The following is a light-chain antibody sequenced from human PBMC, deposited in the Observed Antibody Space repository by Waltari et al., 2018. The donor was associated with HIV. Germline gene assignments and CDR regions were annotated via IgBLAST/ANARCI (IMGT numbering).Light chain of an antibody. V-gene: IGLV2-8*01. CDR1: SRAVGGYNF. J-gene: IGLJ2*01. CDR3: SSYGGSNILI. Sequence: QSALTQPPPASGSPGPSVPISCTGTSRAVGGYNFAPWYQQHPGKAPQVMIYEDTKRPSGIPERFSGSKSGNTASLTVSGLRAEDEADYYCSSYGGSNILIFGGGTKLTVL. CDR2: EDT.